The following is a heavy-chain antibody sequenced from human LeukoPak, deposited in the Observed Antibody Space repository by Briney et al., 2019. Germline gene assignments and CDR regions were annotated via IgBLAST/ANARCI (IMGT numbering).Heavy chain of an antibody. CDR2: IIPIFGTA. Sequence: ASVKVSCTASGYTFTSYGISWVRQAPGQGLEWMGGIIPIFGTANYAQKFQGRVTITTDESTSTAYMELSSLRSEDTAVYYCARGFYDFWSGYSDYYYMDVWGKGTTVTVSS. D-gene: IGHD3-3*01. CDR1: GYTFTSYG. CDR3: ARGFYDFWSGYSDYYYMDV. J-gene: IGHJ6*03. V-gene: IGHV1-69*05.